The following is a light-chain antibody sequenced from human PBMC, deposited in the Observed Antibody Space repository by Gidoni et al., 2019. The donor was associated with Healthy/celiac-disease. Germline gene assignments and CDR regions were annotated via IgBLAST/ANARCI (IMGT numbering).Light chain of an antibody. CDR3: MQALQTPRLT. J-gene: IGKJ4*01. CDR2: LGS. Sequence: DIVMTQSPLSLPVTPGEPASISCRSSQSLLHSNGYNYLDWYLQKPGQSPQLLIYLGSNRASGVPDRFSGSGSGTDLTLKISRVEAEDVGVYYCMQALQTPRLTFGGGTKVEIK. CDR1: QSLLHSNGYNY. V-gene: IGKV2-28*01.